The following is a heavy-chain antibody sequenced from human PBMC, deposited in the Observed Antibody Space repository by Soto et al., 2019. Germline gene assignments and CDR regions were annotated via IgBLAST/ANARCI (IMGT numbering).Heavy chain of an antibody. J-gene: IGHJ3*02. CDR3: ARIIRDDLGNGFDI. V-gene: IGHV4-59*01. CDR1: GGSISTYY. D-gene: IGHD3-3*01. Sequence: QVQLQESGPGLVKPSETLSLTCTVSGGSISTYYWSWIRQPPGKGLEWIGYISYSGSTNYNPSLKSRVTISLDTSRNQFSLKMSSVAAADTAVYHCARIIRDDLGNGFDIWGQGTMVTVSS. CDR2: ISYSGST.